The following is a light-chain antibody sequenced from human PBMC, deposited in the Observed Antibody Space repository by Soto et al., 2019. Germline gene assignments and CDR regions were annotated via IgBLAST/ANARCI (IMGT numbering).Light chain of an antibody. J-gene: IGLJ1*01. CDR1: SSNIGSNY. Sequence: QSALTQPPSASWTPGQRVTISCSGSSSNIGSNYVYWYQQLPGTAPKLLIYRNNQRPSGVPDRFSGSKSGTSASLAISGLRSEDEADYYCAAWDDSLSGLYVFGTGTKVTVL. V-gene: IGLV1-47*01. CDR2: RNN. CDR3: AAWDDSLSGLYV.